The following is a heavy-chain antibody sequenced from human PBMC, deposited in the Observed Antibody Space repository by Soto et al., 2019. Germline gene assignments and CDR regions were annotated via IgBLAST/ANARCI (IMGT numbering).Heavy chain of an antibody. Sequence: PGGSLRLSCVASGFIFSNFGMHWFRQAPGKGLEWVAVISSDEKIKQYADSVRGRLAISRDNSKNTLYLQMTSLRAEDTAIYYCARGLRSVLDYWGQGTLVTVSS. CDR2: ISSDEKIK. CDR3: ARGLRSVLDY. J-gene: IGHJ4*02. V-gene: IGHV3-33*01. CDR1: GFIFSNFG. D-gene: IGHD6-6*01.